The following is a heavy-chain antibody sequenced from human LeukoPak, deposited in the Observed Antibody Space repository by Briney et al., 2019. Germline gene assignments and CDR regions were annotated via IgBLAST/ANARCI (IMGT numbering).Heavy chain of an antibody. CDR1: GGSINDYY. V-gene: IGHV4-59*03. CDR3: AGVFSGRRPFEL. J-gene: IGHJ4*02. Sequence: SETLSLTCTVSGGSINDYYWNWLRQPPGKGLEWIGFIHYRGTTNNNPSLKSRVTTSIDTSKKQFSLNLSSVTAADTAIYYCAGVFSGRRPFELWGQGILVTVSS. D-gene: IGHD3-10*01. CDR2: IHYRGTT.